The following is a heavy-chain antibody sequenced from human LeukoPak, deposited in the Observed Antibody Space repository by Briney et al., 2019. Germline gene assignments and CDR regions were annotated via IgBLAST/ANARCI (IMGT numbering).Heavy chain of an antibody. J-gene: IGHJ3*02. Sequence: GGSLRLSCAASGFTVSSNYMSWVRQAPGKGLEWVSGISWDSGSIAYADSVKGRFTISRDNAKNSLYLQMSSLRPEDMALYYCAKALSSSYYDSSGSYSAFDIWGQGTMVTVSS. D-gene: IGHD3-22*01. CDR3: AKALSSSYYDSSGSYSAFDI. V-gene: IGHV3-9*03. CDR1: GFTVSSNY. CDR2: ISWDSGSI.